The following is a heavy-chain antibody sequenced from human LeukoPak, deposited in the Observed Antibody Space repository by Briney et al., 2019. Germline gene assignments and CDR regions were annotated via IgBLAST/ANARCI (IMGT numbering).Heavy chain of an antibody. V-gene: IGHV4-39*01. Sequence: PSETLSLTCTVPGGSISSSSYYWGWIRQPPGKGLEWIGSIYYSGSTYYTPSLKSRVTISVYTSKHQFSLKLSSVTAADTAVYYCARHSGSGYSGYENAFDIWGQGTMVTVSS. CDR3: ARHSGSGYSGYENAFDI. CDR2: IYYSGST. J-gene: IGHJ3*02. CDR1: GGSISSSSYY. D-gene: IGHD5-12*01.